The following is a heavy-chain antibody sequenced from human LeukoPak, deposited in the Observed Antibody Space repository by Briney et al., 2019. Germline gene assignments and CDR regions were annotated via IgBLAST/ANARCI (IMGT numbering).Heavy chain of an antibody. CDR3: ARGHSSGWFPGVYHNYMDV. Sequence: PSGTLSLTCTVSGGSISSYYWGWIRQPPGKGLEWIGHIYDSGSTNYNPSLKSRVTISADTSKNQFSLKLTSVTAADTAIYYCARGHSSGWFPGVYHNYMDVWGKGTTVTVSS. D-gene: IGHD6-19*01. V-gene: IGHV4-59*01. J-gene: IGHJ6*03. CDR2: IYDSGST. CDR1: GGSISSYY.